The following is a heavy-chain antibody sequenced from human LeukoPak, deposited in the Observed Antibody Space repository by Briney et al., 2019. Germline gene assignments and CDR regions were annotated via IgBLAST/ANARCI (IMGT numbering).Heavy chain of an antibody. Sequence: PGGSLRLSCVASQFTFSIYTMNWVRQAPGKGLEWVSSISSTSSNIYYSDSVKGRFTISRDNAKNSLYLQMNNLRAEDTGVYYCAKDASRWSPDPFDYWGQGAPVTVSS. V-gene: IGHV3-21*01. J-gene: IGHJ4*02. CDR3: AKDASRWSPDPFDY. CDR1: QFTFSIYT. D-gene: IGHD2-15*01. CDR2: ISSTSSNI.